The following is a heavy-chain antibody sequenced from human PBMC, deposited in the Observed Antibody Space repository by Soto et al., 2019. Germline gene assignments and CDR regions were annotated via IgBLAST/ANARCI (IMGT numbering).Heavy chain of an antibody. V-gene: IGHV4-30-4*01. Sequence: PSETLSLTCTFSVGSISGGDYYGSWFRQPPGKGLEWIGYIYYSGSTYYNPSLKSRVTISVDTSKNQFSLKLSSVTAADTAVYYCAREVFGENWFDPWGQGTLVTVSS. J-gene: IGHJ5*02. CDR2: IYYSGST. D-gene: IGHD3-3*01. CDR1: VGSISGGDYY. CDR3: AREVFGENWFDP.